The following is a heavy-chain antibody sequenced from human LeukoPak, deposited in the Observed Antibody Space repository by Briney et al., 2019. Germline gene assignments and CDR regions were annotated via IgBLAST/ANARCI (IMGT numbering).Heavy chain of an antibody. CDR3: ARDRMYGDPDH. CDR1: GFTFSSYW. J-gene: IGHJ4*02. D-gene: IGHD3-10*02. V-gene: IGHV3-7*01. CDR2: IKQDGSEK. Sequence: GGSLRLSCAAPGFTFSSYWMSWVRQAPGKGLEWVANIKQDGSEKYYVDSVKGRFTISRDNAKNSLNLQMNSLRAEDTAVYYCARDRMYGDPDHWGQGTLVTVSS.